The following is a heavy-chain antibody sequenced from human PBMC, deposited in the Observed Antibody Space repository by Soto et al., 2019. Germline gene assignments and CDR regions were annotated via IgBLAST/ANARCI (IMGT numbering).Heavy chain of an antibody. J-gene: IGHJ4*02. CDR3: AKESPTGIVGAIFDY. D-gene: IGHD1-26*01. CDR2: ISWDGGST. V-gene: IGHV3-43*01. Sequence: GGSLRLSCAASGFTFDDYTMHWVRQAPGKGLEWVSLISWDGGSTYYADSVKGRFTISRDNSKNSLYLQMNSLRTEDTALYYCAKESPTGIVGAIFDYWGQGTLVTVSS. CDR1: GFTFDDYT.